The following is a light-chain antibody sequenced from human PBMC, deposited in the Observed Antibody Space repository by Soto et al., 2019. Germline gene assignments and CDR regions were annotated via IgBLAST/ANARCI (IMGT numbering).Light chain of an antibody. CDR1: TGAVTSTYY. CDR3: QLYYGATRV. J-gene: IGLJ3*02. Sequence: QAVVTQEPSLTVSPGGTVTLTCASSTGAVTSTYYPNWFQQKPGQAPRSLIFSTSIRYSWTPARFSGYLLGGKAALTLSDVQPEDEADYYCQLYYGATRVFGGGTKVTVL. CDR2: STS. V-gene: IGLV7-43*01.